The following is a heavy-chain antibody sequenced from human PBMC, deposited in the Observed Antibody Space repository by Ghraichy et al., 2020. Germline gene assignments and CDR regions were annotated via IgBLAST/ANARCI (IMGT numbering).Heavy chain of an antibody. D-gene: IGHD6-6*01. Sequence: GGSLRLSCVVSGFTFSSYGMNWVRQAPGKGLEWVSYISSSGATINYADSVKGRFSISRDNARNSLFLQMNSLRAEDTAVYYCARGGAARPDYWGQGTLVTVSS. V-gene: IGHV3-48*01. CDR2: ISSSGATI. CDR3: ARGGAARPDY. J-gene: IGHJ4*02. CDR1: GFTFSSYG.